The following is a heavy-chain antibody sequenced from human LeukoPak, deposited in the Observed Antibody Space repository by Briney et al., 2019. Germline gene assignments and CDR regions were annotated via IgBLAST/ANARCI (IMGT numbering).Heavy chain of an antibody. J-gene: IGHJ3*02. CDR1: GGSISNYY. D-gene: IGHD3-10*01. CDR2: IYNRGTT. CDR3: ARDIYYYGSGSYYNGEVRAFDM. V-gene: IGHV4-59*01. Sequence: ASETLSLTCTVSGGSISNYYWSWIRQPPGKGLEWIGYIYNRGTTNYNPSLKSRVTILADTSENQLSLKVRSVTAADTAVYYCARDIYYYGSGSYYNGEVRAFDMWGQGTTVTVSS.